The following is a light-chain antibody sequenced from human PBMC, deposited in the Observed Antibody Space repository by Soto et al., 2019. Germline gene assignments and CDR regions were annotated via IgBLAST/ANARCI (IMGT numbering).Light chain of an antibody. CDR3: RSFDSSRIGLL. CDR1: HSDIGAGYG. V-gene: IGLV1-40*01. Sequence: QSVLTQPPSVTGAPGQRVTISCTGSHSDIGAGYGVHWYQQFPHSAPKLLIYDTTNRPSGVPDRFSGSRSGTSASLAITGLQDEDEADYYCRSFDSSRIGLLFGGGTKLTVL. CDR2: DTT. J-gene: IGLJ2*01.